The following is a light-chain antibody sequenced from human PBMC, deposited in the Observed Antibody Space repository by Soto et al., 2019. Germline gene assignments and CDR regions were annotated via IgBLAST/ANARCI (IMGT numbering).Light chain of an antibody. V-gene: IGKV4-1*01. CDR1: QSVLYTSNNKNY. CDR2: WAS. CDR3: QQYYTTPLT. J-gene: IGKJ3*01. Sequence: DIVMTQSPDSLAVSLGERATINCKSSQSVLYTSNNKNYLAWYQQKPGQPPKLLVYWASTRESRVPDRFSGSGSGTDFTLTISSLQAEDVAVYYCQQYYTTPLTFGPGTKVDIK.